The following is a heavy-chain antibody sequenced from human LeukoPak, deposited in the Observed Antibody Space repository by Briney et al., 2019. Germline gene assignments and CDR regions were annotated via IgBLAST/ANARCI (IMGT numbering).Heavy chain of an antibody. CDR3: ARNSLRRDGYNDY. CDR1: GFTFSSYS. CDR2: ISSSSSYI. D-gene: IGHD5-24*01. J-gene: IGHJ4*02. V-gene: IGHV3-21*01. Sequence: GGSLRLSCAASGFTFSSYSMNWVRQAPGKGLEWVSSISSSSSYIYYADSVKGRSTISRDNAKNSLYLQMNSLRAEDTAVYYCARNSLRRDGYNDYWGQGTLVTVSS.